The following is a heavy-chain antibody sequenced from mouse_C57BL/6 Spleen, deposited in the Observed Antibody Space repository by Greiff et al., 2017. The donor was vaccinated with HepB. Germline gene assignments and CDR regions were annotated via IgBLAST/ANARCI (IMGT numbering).Heavy chain of an antibody. D-gene: IGHD2-4*01. J-gene: IGHJ2*01. Sequence: QVQLQQPGAELVRPGSSVKLSCKASGYTFTSYWMDWVKQRPGQGLEWIGNIYPSDSETHYNQKFKDKATLTVDKSSSTAYVQLSSLTSEDSAVYYCAISDYDYDGFPDYWGQGTTLTVSS. CDR2: IYPSDSET. CDR3: AISDYDYDGFPDY. V-gene: IGHV1-61*01. CDR1: GYTFTSYW.